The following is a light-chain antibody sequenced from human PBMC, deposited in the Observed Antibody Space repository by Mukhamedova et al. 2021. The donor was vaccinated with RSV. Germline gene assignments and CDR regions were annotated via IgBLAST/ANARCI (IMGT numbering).Light chain of an antibody. J-gene: IGKJ1*01. V-gene: IGKV2-24*01. Sequence: GNTYLSWLQQRPGQPPRLLIYQISNRFSGVPDRFSGSGAGTDFTLKISRVDXXDVXXXXXMQXXXXSXTFGQ. CDR2: QIS. CDR1: GNTY. CDR3: MQXXXXSXT.